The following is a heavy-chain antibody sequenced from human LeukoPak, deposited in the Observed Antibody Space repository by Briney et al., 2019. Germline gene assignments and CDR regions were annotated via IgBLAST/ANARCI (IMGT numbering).Heavy chain of an antibody. Sequence: SETLSLTCTVSGGSISDYYWSWIRQPPGKGLEWIGYFSNSGTNNYNPSLKGRVTMSVDTSKNQFSLKLSSVTAADTAVYYCARVEWFGELSPFDIWGQGTMVTVSS. CDR1: GGSISDYY. CDR3: ARVEWFGELSPFDI. D-gene: IGHD3-10*01. CDR2: FSNSGTN. J-gene: IGHJ3*02. V-gene: IGHV4-59*12.